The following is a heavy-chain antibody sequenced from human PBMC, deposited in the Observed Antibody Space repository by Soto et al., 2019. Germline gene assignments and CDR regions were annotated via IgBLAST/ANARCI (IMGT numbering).Heavy chain of an antibody. J-gene: IGHJ4*02. CDR2: IWYDGSNK. CDR1: GFTFSSYG. Sequence: QVQLVESGGGVVQPGRSLRLSCAASGFTFSSYGMHWVRQAPGKGLEWVAVIWYDGSNKYYADSVKGRFTISRDNSKNTLYLQINSLRAEDTAVYYCARTREQQLVLDYWGQGTLVTVSS. CDR3: ARTREQQLVLDY. V-gene: IGHV3-33*01. D-gene: IGHD6-13*01.